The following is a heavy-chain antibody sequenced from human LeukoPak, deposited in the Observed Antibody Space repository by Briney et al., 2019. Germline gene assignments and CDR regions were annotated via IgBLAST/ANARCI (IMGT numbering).Heavy chain of an antibody. CDR3: AVYCDSPY. V-gene: IGHV3-48*01. D-gene: IGHD4-17*01. Sequence: LTGGSLRLSCAASGFTFSIYDMRWVRQAPGKGLEWVSFSSGSSSTIYYADSVSGRFTIARDNAKNSLYLQMNTLTAEATAVYYCAVYCDSPYRGQGTLVTV. CDR2: SSGSSSTI. CDR1: GFTFSIYD. J-gene: IGHJ4*02.